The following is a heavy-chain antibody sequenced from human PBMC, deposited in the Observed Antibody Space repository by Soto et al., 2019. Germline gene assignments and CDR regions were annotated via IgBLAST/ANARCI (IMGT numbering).Heavy chain of an antibody. D-gene: IGHD5-12*01. CDR2: IYYSGTS. CDR1: GGSISTSAYY. V-gene: IGHV4-39*01. CDR3: ASRVEGLYSGNDRYYFDY. J-gene: IGHJ4*02. Sequence: PSETLSLTCTVSGGSISTSAYYWGWIRQPPGKGLEWIGTIYYSGTSYHNPSLKSRVTISVDTSKNQFSLTLTSVTAADTAVYYCASRVEGLYSGNDRYYFDYWGQGTLVTVPS.